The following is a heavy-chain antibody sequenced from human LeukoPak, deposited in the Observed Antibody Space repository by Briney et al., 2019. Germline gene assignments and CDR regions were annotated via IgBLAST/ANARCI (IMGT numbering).Heavy chain of an antibody. CDR1: GFTFNNYA. D-gene: IGHD6-19*01. Sequence: GGSLRLSCAASGFTFNNYAMSWVRQAPGEGLEWVSAISGSGSNTYCADSVKGRFTISRDNSKNTLYLQMNSLRAEDTAVYYCAKDGGGWYTSGWYYFDYWGQGTLVTVSS. CDR3: AKDGGGWYTSGWYYFDY. CDR2: ISGSGSNT. V-gene: IGHV3-23*01. J-gene: IGHJ4*02.